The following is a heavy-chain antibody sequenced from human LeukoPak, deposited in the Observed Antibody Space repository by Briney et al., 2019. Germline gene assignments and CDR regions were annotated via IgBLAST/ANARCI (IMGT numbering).Heavy chain of an antibody. CDR2: ISGSGSST. CDR3: AKGVAVASPYYFDY. J-gene: IGHJ4*02. D-gene: IGHD6-19*01. Sequence: GGSLRLSCAVSGFTFRSYAMSWVRQAPGKGLEWVSPISGSGSSTYYADSVKGRFTISRDNSKNTLYLQMNSLRAEDTAVGYCAKGVAVASPYYFDYWGQGTLVTVSS. V-gene: IGHV3-23*01. CDR1: GFTFRSYA.